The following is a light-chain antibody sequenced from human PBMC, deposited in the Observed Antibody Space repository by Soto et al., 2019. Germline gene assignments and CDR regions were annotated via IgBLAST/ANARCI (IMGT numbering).Light chain of an antibody. Sequence: QPVLTQPPSVSEAPGQRVTMSCTGSSSNIGAGYDVHWYQQLPGTAPKLLIYGNTNRPSGVPDRFSGSKSGTSASLAITGLQAEDEDDYYCQSYDSSLSGHVVFGGGTQLTVL. CDR1: SSNIGAGYD. V-gene: IGLV1-40*01. CDR2: GNT. CDR3: QSYDSSLSGHVV. J-gene: IGLJ2*01.